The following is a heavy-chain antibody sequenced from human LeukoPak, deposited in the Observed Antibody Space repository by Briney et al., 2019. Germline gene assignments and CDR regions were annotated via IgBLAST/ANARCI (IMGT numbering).Heavy chain of an antibody. CDR1: GGSISSYY. CDR2: IYYSGST. V-gene: IGHV4-59*01. Sequence: SETPSLTCTVSGGSISSYYWSWIRQPPGKGLEWIGYIYYSGSTNYNPSLKSRVTISVDTSKNQFSLKLSSVTAADTAVYYCARSGGYNRNYYYYGMDVWAKGPRSPSP. D-gene: IGHD5-24*01. J-gene: IGHJ6*02. CDR3: ARSGGYNRNYYYYGMDV.